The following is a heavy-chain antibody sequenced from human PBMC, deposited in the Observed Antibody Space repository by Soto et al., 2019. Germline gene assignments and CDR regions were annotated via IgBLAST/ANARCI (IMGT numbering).Heavy chain of an antibody. CDR2: FSYGGGT. J-gene: IGHJ4*02. Sequence: PSETLSLTCTVSGGSISDYYWSWIRQPPGKGLEWIGYFSYGGGTNNSPSLKSRATISGDTSKNQFSLKLSSVTAADTAVYYCARTLYSYGPRFDYWGQGTLVTVSS. CDR3: ARTLYSYGPRFDY. CDR1: GGSISDYY. V-gene: IGHV4-59*01. D-gene: IGHD5-18*01.